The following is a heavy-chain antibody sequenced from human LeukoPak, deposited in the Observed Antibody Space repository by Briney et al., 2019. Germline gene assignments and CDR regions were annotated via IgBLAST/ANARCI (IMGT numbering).Heavy chain of an antibody. CDR1: GYTFTSYD. V-gene: IGHV1-2*02. CDR3: AGYNWNYADY. CDR2: INPNSGGT. J-gene: IGHJ4*02. D-gene: IGHD1-7*01. Sequence: ASVKVSCKASGYTFTSYDINWVRQATGQGLEWMGWINPNSGGTNYAQKFQGRVTMTRDTSISTAYMELSRLRSDDTAVYYCAGYNWNYADYWGQGALVTVSS.